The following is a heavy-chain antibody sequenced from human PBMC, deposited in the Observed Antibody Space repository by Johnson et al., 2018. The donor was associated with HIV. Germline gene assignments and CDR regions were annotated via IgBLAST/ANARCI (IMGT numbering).Heavy chain of an antibody. J-gene: IGHJ3*01. V-gene: IGHV3-30*04. CDR3: ASGDDDGF. CDR2: ISYDGSNK. D-gene: IGHD5-12*01. CDR1: GFSLSSYA. Sequence: QVQLVESGGGVVQPGRSLRLSCAASGFSLSSYAMHWVRQAPGKGLEWVAVISYDGSNKYYADSVKGRFTISRDNSKNTLYVQMNSLRPEDTAVYYCASGDDDGFGGQGTMVTVSS.